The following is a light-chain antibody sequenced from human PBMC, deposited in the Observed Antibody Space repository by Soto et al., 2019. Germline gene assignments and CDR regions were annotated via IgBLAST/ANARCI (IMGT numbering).Light chain of an antibody. V-gene: IGLV4-69*01. CDR3: QTWGTGIQV. CDR2: LNSDGSH. CDR1: SGHSSYA. J-gene: IGLJ3*02. Sequence: VLTQSPSASASLGASVKLTCTLSSGHSSYAIAWHQQQPEKGPRYLMKLNSDGSHSKGDGIPDRFSGSRSGAERYLTISSLQSEDEADYYCQTWGTGIQVFGGGTKLTVL.